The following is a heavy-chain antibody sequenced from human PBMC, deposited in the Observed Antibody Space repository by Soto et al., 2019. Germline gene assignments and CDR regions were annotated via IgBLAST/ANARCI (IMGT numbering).Heavy chain of an antibody. V-gene: IGHV3-30*18. D-gene: IGHD3-10*01. J-gene: IGHJ4*02. CDR2: ISYDGSEK. CDR1: GFTFSNYG. CDR3: AKSFEEYFHGYLTYN. Sequence: PGGSLRLSCAASGFTFSNYGMHWVRQAPGKGLEWVTVISYDGSEKYYADSVKGRFTISRDNSKNTLYLQMNSLRAEDTAVYFCAKSFEEYFHGYLTYNWGQGTQVTVSS.